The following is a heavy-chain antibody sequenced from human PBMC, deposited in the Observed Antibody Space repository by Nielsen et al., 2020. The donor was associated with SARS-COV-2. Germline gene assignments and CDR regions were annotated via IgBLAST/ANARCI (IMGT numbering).Heavy chain of an antibody. CDR3: ATAGNYRFDN. CDR2: MNSDGGTI. V-gene: IGHV3-74*01. D-gene: IGHD1-7*01. Sequence: AGSLTHSCAASGLTFSSYWMHWVRQAPGKGLVWVSRMNSDGGTIDYADFVRGRFTISRDNAKSTLYLQMNSLGAEDTAVYYCATAGNYRFDNWGRGTLVTVSS. CDR1: GLTFSSYW. J-gene: IGHJ4*02.